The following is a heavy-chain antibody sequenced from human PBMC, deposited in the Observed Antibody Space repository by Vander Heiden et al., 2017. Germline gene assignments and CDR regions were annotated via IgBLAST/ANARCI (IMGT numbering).Heavy chain of an antibody. J-gene: IGHJ4*02. CDR1: GYTFTSYG. V-gene: IGHV1-18*01. Sequence: QVQLVQSGAEVKKPGASVKVSCKASGYTFTSYGISWVRQAPGQGLEWMGWISAYNGNTNYAQKLQGRVTMTTDTSTSTAYRELGSLRSDDTAVYYCAGWGGAAAWGGVFDYWGQGTLVTVSS. D-gene: IGHD6-13*01. CDR2: ISAYNGNT. CDR3: AGWGGAAAWGGVFDY.